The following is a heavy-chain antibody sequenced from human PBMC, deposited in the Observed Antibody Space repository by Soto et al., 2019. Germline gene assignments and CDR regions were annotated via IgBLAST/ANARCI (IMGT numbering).Heavy chain of an antibody. Sequence: GESLKISCKGSGYSFTSYWIGWVRQMPGKGLEWMGIIYPGDSDTRYSPSFQGQVTISADKSISTAYLQWSSLKASDTAMYYCARLLPRYSGSYYGRYYFDYWGQGTLVTVSS. CDR3: ARLLPRYSGSYYGRYYFDY. D-gene: IGHD1-26*01. J-gene: IGHJ4*02. CDR2: IYPGDSDT. CDR1: GYSFTSYW. V-gene: IGHV5-51*01.